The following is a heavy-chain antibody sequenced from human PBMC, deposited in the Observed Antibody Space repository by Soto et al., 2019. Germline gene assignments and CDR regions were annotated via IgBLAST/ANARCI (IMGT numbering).Heavy chain of an antibody. D-gene: IGHD3-22*01. CDR3: ARGSNYYDTRD. V-gene: IGHV4-31*03. Sequence: QVQLQESGPGLVKPSQTLSLTCTVSGGSISSGGYYWSWIRQHPGKGLEWIGYIYYSGTTYYNPSLMSRVTISEDTSTNQFSLKMSSVTAADTAVYYCARGSNYYDTRDWGQGTLVTVSS. CDR2: IYYSGTT. J-gene: IGHJ4*02. CDR1: GGSISSGGYY.